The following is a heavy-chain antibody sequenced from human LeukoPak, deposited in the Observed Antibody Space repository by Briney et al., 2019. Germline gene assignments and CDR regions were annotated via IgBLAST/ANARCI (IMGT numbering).Heavy chain of an antibody. D-gene: IGHD1-26*01. Sequence: GGSLRLSCAASGFTFTSYSMNWVRQAPGKGLEWVSTISGGGGSTYYADSVKGRFTISRDNSKNTLYLQVDSLRAEGTAVYYCAKGGKWDVTPFDYWGQGTLVTVSS. CDR2: ISGGGGST. V-gene: IGHV3-23*01. CDR1: GFTFTSYS. J-gene: IGHJ4*02. CDR3: AKGGKWDVTPFDY.